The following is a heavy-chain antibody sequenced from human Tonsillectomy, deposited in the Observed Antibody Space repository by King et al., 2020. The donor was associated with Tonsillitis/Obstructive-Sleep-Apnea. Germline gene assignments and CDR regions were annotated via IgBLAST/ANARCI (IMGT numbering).Heavy chain of an antibody. V-gene: IGHV5-10-1*03. CDR1: GYSFTSYW. CDR2: IDPSDSYT. D-gene: IGHD2-2*02. Sequence: VQLVESGAEVKKPGESLRISCKGSGYSFTSYWINWVRQMPGKGLEWMGRIDPSDSYTNYSPSFQGHVTISADKSISTAYLQWSSLKASDTAMYYCARTGVPVVPSGIFHHHDAFGIWGQGTMVSVSS. J-gene: IGHJ3*02. CDR3: ARTGVPVVPSGIFHHHDAFGI.